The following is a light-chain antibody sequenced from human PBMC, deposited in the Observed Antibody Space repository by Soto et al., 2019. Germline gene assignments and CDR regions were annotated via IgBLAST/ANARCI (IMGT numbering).Light chain of an antibody. CDR1: HDISNY. CDR2: DAS. Sequence: DIQMTQSPSSLSAPLLDRVTITCQASHDISNYLNWYQQKPGKAPKLLIYDASNLETGVPSRFSGSGSGTDFTFTISSLQPEDFATYYCQKTNNFPLTCGQGTQLAIK. J-gene: IGKJ5*01. CDR3: QKTNNFPLT. V-gene: IGKV1-33*01.